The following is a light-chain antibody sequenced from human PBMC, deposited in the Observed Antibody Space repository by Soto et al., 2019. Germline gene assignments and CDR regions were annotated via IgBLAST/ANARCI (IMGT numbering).Light chain of an antibody. J-gene: IGKJ1*01. CDR1: QTISSW. Sequence: EIQMTQSPSTLSGSVGDRDTITCRASQTISSWLAWYQQKPGKAPKLLIYKASTLKSGVPSRFSGSGSGTEFTLTISSLQPDDFATYYCQHYNSYSEAFGQGTKVDIK. V-gene: IGKV1-5*03. CDR2: KAS. CDR3: QHYNSYSEA.